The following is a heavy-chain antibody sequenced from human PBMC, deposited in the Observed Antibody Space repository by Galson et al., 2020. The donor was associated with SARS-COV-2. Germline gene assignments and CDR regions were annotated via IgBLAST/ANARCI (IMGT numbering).Heavy chain of an antibody. CDR1: GFSFSNHG. V-gene: IGHV3-33*01. D-gene: IGHD4-17*01. CDR3: VRVSGYGDYGYHFDH. CDR2: IYYDGSDK. J-gene: IGHJ4*02. Sequence: GRSLRLSCVAPGFSFSNHGMHWVRQAPGKGLEWVAVIYYDGSDKKYADSVKGRFTISRDNSRNTLYMQMNSLRVDDTATYYCVRVSGYGDYGYHFDHWGRGTLVTVSS.